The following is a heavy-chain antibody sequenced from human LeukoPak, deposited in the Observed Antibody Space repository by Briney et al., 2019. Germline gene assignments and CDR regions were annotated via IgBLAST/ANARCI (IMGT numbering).Heavy chain of an antibody. CDR1: GGSISSGPYF. V-gene: IGHV4-30-2*06. D-gene: IGHD2-2*01. J-gene: IGHJ5*02. Sequence: PSETLSLTCSVSGGSISSGPYFWSWIRQSPGKGLEWIGYIYHSGSTYYNPSLKSRVTISVDRSKNQFSLKLSSVTAADTAVYYCARGGGPEGIVVVPPLDPWGQGTLVTVSS. CDR2: IYHSGST. CDR3: ARGGGPEGIVVVPPLDP.